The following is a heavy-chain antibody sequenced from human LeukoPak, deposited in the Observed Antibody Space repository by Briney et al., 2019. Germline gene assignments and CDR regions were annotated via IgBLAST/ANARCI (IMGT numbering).Heavy chain of an antibody. CDR3: ARFAPYDSSGAIDY. CDR2: IYYSGST. Sequence: SETLSLTCTVSGGSISSSSYYWDWIRQPPGKGLEWIGSIYYSGSTYYNPSLNSRVTISVDTSKNQFSLKLSSVTAADTAVYYCARFAPYDSSGAIDYWGQGTLVTVSS. CDR1: GGSISSSSYY. V-gene: IGHV4-39*01. J-gene: IGHJ4*02. D-gene: IGHD3-22*01.